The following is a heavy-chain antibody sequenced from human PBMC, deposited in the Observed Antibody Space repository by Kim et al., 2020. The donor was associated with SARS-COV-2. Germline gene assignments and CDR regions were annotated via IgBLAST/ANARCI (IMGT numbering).Heavy chain of an antibody. Sequence: GGSLRLSCAASGFTFSSYSMNWVRQAPGKGLEWVSSISSSSSYIYYADSVKGRFTISRDNAKNSLYLQMNSLRAEDTAVYYCARKYSSINSGYFDYWGQGTLVTVSS. J-gene: IGHJ4*02. CDR1: GFTFSSYS. D-gene: IGHD6-13*01. V-gene: IGHV3-21*01. CDR3: ARKYSSINSGYFDY. CDR2: ISSSSSYI.